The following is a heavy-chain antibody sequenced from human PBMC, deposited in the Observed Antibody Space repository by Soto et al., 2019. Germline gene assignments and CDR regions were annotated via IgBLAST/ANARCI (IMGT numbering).Heavy chain of an antibody. CDR2: SYYSGNT. CDR1: GGSISSGDYY. V-gene: IGHV4-31*03. Sequence: SETLSLTCTVSGGSISSGDYYWSWIRQHPGKGLDWIGYSYYSGNTYYNPSLKSRVTILVDTSKNQFSLKLSSVTAADTAVYYCARAITAATGTGGDWFDPWGQGTLVTVSS. CDR3: ARAITAATGTGGDWFDP. D-gene: IGHD6-13*01. J-gene: IGHJ5*02.